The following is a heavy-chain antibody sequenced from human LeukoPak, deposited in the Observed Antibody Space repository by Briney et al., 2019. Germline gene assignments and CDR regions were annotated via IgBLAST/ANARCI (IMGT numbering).Heavy chain of an antibody. J-gene: IGHJ6*03. Sequence: PGGSLRLSCAASGLTVSSNYMSWVRQAPGKGLEWVSVIYSGGSTYYADSVKGRFTISRDNSKNTLYLQMNSLRAEDTAVYYCARLNFRNYGAYYYYYMDVWGKGTTVTVSS. CDR2: IYSGGST. CDR3: ARLNFRNYGAYYYYYMDV. V-gene: IGHV3-66*02. D-gene: IGHD4-17*01. CDR1: GLTVSSNY.